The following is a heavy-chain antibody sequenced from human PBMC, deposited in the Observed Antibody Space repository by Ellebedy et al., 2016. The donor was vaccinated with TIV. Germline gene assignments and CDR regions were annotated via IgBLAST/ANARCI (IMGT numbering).Heavy chain of an antibody. CDR3: ARNRDYYYYGMDV. J-gene: IGHJ6*02. D-gene: IGHD1-14*01. Sequence: GGSLRLXXKGSGYSFTSYWIGWVRQMPGKGLEWMGIIYPGDSDTRYSPSFQGQVTISADKSISTAYLQWSSLKASDTAMYYCARNRDYYYYGMDVWGQGTTVTVSS. CDR1: GYSFTSYW. V-gene: IGHV5-51*01. CDR2: IYPGDSDT.